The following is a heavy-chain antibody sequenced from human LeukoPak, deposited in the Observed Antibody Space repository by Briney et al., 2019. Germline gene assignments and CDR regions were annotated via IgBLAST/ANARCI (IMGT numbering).Heavy chain of an antibody. CDR3: AKDSGQWLVNGMDV. V-gene: IGHV3-30*18. CDR2: VSYDGSNK. D-gene: IGHD6-19*01. CDR1: GFTFSSYG. Sequence: GGSLRLSCAASGFTFSSYGMHWVRHAPGKGLEWVAVVSYDGSNKYYADSVKGRFTISRDNSKNTLYLQMNSLRAEDTAVYYCAKDSGQWLVNGMDVWGQGTTVTVSS. J-gene: IGHJ6*02.